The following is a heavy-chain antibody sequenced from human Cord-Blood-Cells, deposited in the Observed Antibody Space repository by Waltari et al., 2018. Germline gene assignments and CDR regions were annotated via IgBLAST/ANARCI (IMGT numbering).Heavy chain of an antibody. V-gene: IGHV1-2*02. J-gene: IGHJ4*02. CDR3: ARDRGEYYYGSGSMGY. Sequence: QVQLVQSGAEVKKPGAAVKVSCKASGYPLTAHYMHWVRPATGQGLEWMGWINTNSGGTNYAQKFQGRVTMTRDTSISTAYMELSRLRSDDTAVYYCARDRGEYYYGSGSMGYWGQGTLVTVSS. CDR1: GYPLTAHY. CDR2: INTNSGGT. D-gene: IGHD3-10*01.